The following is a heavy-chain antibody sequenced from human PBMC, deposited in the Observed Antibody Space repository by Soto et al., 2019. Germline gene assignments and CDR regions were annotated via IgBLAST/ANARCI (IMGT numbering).Heavy chain of an antibody. CDR1: GFTFSSYA. CDR3: GRGVNTATTGSDY. CDR2: ISGNGGST. V-gene: IGHV3-23*01. J-gene: IGHJ4*02. Sequence: EVQLLESGGGLVQPGGALRLSCAASGFTFSSYAMNWVRQAPGKGLEWVSAISGNGGSTYYADSVKGRFIISRDSSKNTLYLQLNSLIAEDTAIYYGGRGVNTATTGSDYWGQGTLVTVSS. D-gene: IGHD4-17*01.